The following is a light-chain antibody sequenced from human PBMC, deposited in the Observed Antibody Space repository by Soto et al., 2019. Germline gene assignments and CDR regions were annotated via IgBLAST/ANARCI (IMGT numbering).Light chain of an antibody. CDR1: QSVSSY. CDR2: DAS. J-gene: IGKJ3*01. Sequence: EIVLTQPPATLSLSPGDRATLSCRASQSVSSYLAWYQQKPGQAPRLIIYDASNRATGIPARFSGSGSGTDCTLTISSLEPEDFAVYYCQQRSNWPRTLGPGTKVDIK. CDR3: QQRSNWPRT. V-gene: IGKV3-11*01.